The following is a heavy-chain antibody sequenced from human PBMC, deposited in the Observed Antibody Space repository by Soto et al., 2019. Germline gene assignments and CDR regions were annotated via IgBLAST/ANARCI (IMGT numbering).Heavy chain of an antibody. CDR1: GFTFSDHY. D-gene: IGHD6-6*01. J-gene: IGHJ4*02. V-gene: IGHV3-72*01. CDR3: ALYLARIAARWENDY. CDR2: TRNKANSYTT. Sequence: GGSLRLSCAASGFTFSDHYMDWVRQAPGKGLEWVGRTRNKANSYTTEYAASVKGRFTISRDDSKNSLYLQMNSLKTEDTAVYYCALYLARIAARWENDYWGQGTLVTVSS.